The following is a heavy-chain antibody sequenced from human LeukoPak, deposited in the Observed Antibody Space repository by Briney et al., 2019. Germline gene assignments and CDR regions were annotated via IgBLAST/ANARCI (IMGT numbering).Heavy chain of an antibody. CDR3: ARDRPNCYESNCHYYSRDGDY. Sequence: GGSLRLSCTASGFTFSSYDMSWLRQAPGQGLEWVSSITSSGENTWYAGSVKGQFTISRDNSKNTLYLQMNSLRAEDTAVYYCARDRPNCYESNCHYYSRDGDYWGLGILVTVSS. CDR1: GFTFSSYD. V-gene: IGHV3-23*01. J-gene: IGHJ4*02. D-gene: IGHD3-22*01. CDR2: ITSSGENT.